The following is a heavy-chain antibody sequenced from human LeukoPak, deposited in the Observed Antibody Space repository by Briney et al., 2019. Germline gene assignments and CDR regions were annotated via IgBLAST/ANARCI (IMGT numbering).Heavy chain of an antibody. J-gene: IGHJ3*02. D-gene: IGHD5-12*01. CDR2: ISPSGGST. Sequence: GASVKVSCKASGYTFSSYYMHWVRQAPGQGLQWMGVISPSGGSTSYAQKFQGRVTMTRDTSTSTVYMELVSLRSEDTAVYYCARGGWLDHDAFDIWGQGTMVTVSS. CDR3: ARGGWLDHDAFDI. CDR1: GYTFSSYY. V-gene: IGHV1-46*01.